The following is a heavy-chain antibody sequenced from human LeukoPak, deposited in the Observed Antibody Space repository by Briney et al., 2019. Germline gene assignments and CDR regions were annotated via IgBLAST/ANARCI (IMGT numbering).Heavy chain of an antibody. CDR1: GFTFSSYW. D-gene: IGHD6-19*01. J-gene: IGHJ4*02. CDR2: INSDGSNA. V-gene: IGHV3-74*01. CDR3: AKGSNGWHGIDY. Sequence: GGSLRLSCASSGFTFSSYWMHWVRQAPGKGLVWVSHINSDGSNANYTDSVKGRFTIFRDNTKNTLYLQMNSLRVEDTAVYYWAKGSNGWHGIDYWGQGTLVTVSS.